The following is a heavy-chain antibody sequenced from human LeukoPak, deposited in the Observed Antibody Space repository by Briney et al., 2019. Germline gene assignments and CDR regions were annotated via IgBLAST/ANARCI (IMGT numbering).Heavy chain of an antibody. CDR3: ARDGRSGPAWYYYCMDV. V-gene: IGHV1-3*01. Sequence: ASVKVSCKASGYTFTNYTMHWVRQAPGQRLEWMGWINASNGNTKYSQKFQGRVTITRDTSASTAYMELSSLRSEDTAVYYCARDGRSGPAWYYYCMDVWGKGTTVTVSS. J-gene: IGHJ6*04. CDR1: GYTFTNYT. CDR2: INASNGNT. D-gene: IGHD6-19*01.